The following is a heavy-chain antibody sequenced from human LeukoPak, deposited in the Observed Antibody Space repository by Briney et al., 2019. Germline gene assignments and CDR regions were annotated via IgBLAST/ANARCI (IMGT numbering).Heavy chain of an antibody. CDR3: AKAGSYSYGVLFDY. CDR2: IWYVGSNK. D-gene: IGHD5-18*01. V-gene: IGHV3-33*06. J-gene: IGHJ4*02. CDR1: GVTFSSDG. Sequence: GGSLRLSCAASGVTFSSDGMHWGCDAPGKGLEWVAVIWYVGSNKYYADSVKGRFTISRNNSKNTMYLQMNSLRAEDTAVYYCAKAGSYSYGVLFDYWGQGTLVTVSS.